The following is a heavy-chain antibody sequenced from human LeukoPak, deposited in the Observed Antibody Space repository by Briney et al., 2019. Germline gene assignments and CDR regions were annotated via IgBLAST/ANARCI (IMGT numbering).Heavy chain of an antibody. CDR2: IYWGGSI. Sequence: GALRLSCAASGFTFSSYSMNWVRQAPGKGLEWVSVIYWGGSIYYADSVKGRFTISRDNSKNTLYLQMNSLRADDTAVYYCANKPAGFDPWGQGTLVTVSS. D-gene: IGHD1-14*01. CDR1: GFTFSSYS. CDR3: ANKPAGFDP. V-gene: IGHV3-53*01. J-gene: IGHJ5*02.